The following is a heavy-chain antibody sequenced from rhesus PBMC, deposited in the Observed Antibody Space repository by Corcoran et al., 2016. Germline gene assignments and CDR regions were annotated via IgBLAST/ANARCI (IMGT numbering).Heavy chain of an antibody. D-gene: IGHD3-3*01. CDR2: IYGSVSST. Sequence: QLQLQESGPGLVKPSETLSVTCAVSGGSISCRYWSWIRQAQGKGLEWIGYIYGSVSSTNYNPSLKSRVTLSVDTSKNQLSLKLSSVTAADTAVYYCAGDLDDQFCLDVWGRGVLVTVSS. CDR3: AGDLDDQFCLDV. V-gene: IGHV4-169*02. J-gene: IGHJ5-2*02. CDR1: GGSISCRY.